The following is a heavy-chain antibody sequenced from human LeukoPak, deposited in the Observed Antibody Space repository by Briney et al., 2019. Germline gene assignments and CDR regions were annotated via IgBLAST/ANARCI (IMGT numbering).Heavy chain of an antibody. CDR1: GGSISSYY. Sequence: SETLSLTCTVSGGSISSYYWSWIRQPPGKGLEWIGYIYYSGSTNYNPSLKSRVTISVDTSKNQFSLKLSSVTAADTAVYYCALNRGSGYSLHYWGQGTLVTVSS. J-gene: IGHJ4*02. CDR3: ALNRGSGYSLHY. V-gene: IGHV4-59*12. CDR2: IYYSGST. D-gene: IGHD3-3*01.